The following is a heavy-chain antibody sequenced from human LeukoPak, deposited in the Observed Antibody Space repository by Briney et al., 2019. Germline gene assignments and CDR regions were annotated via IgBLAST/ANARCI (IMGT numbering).Heavy chain of an antibody. CDR3: ARRGGSGRSFDY. D-gene: IGHD3-10*01. CDR1: GGSVSSGTYY. V-gene: IGHV4-61*01. Sequence: PSETLSLTCTVAGGSVSSGTYYWSRIRQPPGKGLEWIGYIYYTGSTNYNPSLKSRLTISVDTSKNQFSLKLSSVTAADTAVYYCARRGGSGRSFDYWGQGTLVTVSS. CDR2: IYYTGST. J-gene: IGHJ4*02.